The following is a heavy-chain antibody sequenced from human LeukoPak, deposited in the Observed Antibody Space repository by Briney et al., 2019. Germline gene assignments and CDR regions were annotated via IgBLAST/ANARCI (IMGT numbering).Heavy chain of an antibody. V-gene: IGHV4-39*07. Sequence: PSETLSLTCTVSGGSISSGSYYWGWIRQPPGKGLEWIGSIYYSGSTYYNPSLKSRVTMSVDTSKNQFSLKLSSVTAADTAVYYCARDKGGSGSYRVDYWGQGTLVTVSS. CDR3: ARDKGGSGSYRVDY. CDR1: GGSISSGSYY. J-gene: IGHJ4*02. CDR2: IYYSGST. D-gene: IGHD3-10*01.